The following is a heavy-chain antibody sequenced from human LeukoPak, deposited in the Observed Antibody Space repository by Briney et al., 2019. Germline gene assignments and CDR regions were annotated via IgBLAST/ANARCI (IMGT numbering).Heavy chain of an antibody. V-gene: IGHV3-23*01. J-gene: IGHJ4*02. CDR3: AKAVRASLWQPLLYGGIDY. CDR2: FSGRGGST. D-gene: IGHD2-2*02. CDR1: GFTFSSYA. Sequence: QTGGPLRLSCAASGFTFSSYAMSGVRRAPGRGLEWVSAFSGRGGSTYYADSVKGRFTISRDNSKNTLYLQMNSLRAEDTAVYYCAKAVRASLWQPLLYGGIDYWGQGTLVTVSS.